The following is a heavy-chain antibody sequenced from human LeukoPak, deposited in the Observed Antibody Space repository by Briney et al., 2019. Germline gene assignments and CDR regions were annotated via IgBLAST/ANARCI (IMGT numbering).Heavy chain of an antibody. CDR2: IWYDGGNK. J-gene: IGHJ6*02. D-gene: IGHD6-19*01. CDR1: GFTFSSYG. CDR3: ARDGSSGYYYGMDV. Sequence: PGGSLRLSCAASGFTFSSYGMHWVRQAPGKGLEWVAVIWYDGGNKYYADSVKGRFTISRDNSRNTLDLQMNSLRAEDTAVYHCARDGSSGYYYGMDVWGQGTMVTVSS. V-gene: IGHV3-33*01.